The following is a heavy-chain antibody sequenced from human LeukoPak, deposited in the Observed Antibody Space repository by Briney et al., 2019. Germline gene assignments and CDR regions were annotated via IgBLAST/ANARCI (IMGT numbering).Heavy chain of an antibody. CDR2: INHSGST. CDR1: GGSFSGYY. D-gene: IGHD3-16*02. Sequence: SETLSLTCAVYGGSFSGYYWSWIRQPPGKGLEWIGEINHSGSTNYNPSLKSRVTISVDTSKNQFSLKLSSVTAADTAVYYCAGKIMITFGGVIVRNHWGQGTLVTVSS. CDR3: AGKIMITFGGVIVRNH. V-gene: IGHV4-34*01. J-gene: IGHJ5*02.